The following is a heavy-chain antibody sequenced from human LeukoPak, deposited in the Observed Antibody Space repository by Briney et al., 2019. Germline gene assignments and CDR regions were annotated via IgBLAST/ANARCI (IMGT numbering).Heavy chain of an antibody. J-gene: IGHJ4*02. CDR3: AKSAYYDSSGFYREYYFDY. CDR1: RFTFSNYA. D-gene: IGHD3-22*01. Sequence: TGGSLSLSCAASRFTFSNYAMSWVRQAPAKGLEWVSTISGSGGSTYYADSVKGRFTNSRDNSKNTLHLQMNSLRAEDTAVYYCAKSAYYDSSGFYREYYFDYWGQGTLVTVSS. V-gene: IGHV3-23*01. CDR2: ISGSGGST.